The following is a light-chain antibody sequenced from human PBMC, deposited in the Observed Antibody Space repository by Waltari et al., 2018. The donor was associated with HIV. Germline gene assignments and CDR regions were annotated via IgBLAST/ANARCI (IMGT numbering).Light chain of an antibody. CDR2: GNS. CDR1: SSNIGAGYD. CDR3: QSYDSSLSVWV. V-gene: IGLV1-40*01. Sequence: QSVLTPPPSVSGAPGQRVTISCTWSSSNIGAGYDVHWYQQLPGTAPKPRIYGNSNRPSGVPDRFSGSKSGTSASLAITGLQAEDEADYYCQSYDSSLSVWVFGGGTKLTVL. J-gene: IGLJ3*02.